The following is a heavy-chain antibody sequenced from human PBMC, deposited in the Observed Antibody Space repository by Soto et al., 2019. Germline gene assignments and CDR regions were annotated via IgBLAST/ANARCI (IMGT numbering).Heavy chain of an antibody. J-gene: IGHJ4*02. CDR3: AIVRDGYNFDY. Sequence: SVKVSCKASGYTFTGYYMHWVRQAPGQGLEWMGGIIPIFGTANYAQKFQGRVTITADESTSTAYMELSSLRSEDTAVYYCAIVRDGYNFDYRGQGTLVTVS. D-gene: IGHD5-12*01. CDR1: GYTFTGYY. V-gene: IGHV1-69*13. CDR2: IIPIFGTA.